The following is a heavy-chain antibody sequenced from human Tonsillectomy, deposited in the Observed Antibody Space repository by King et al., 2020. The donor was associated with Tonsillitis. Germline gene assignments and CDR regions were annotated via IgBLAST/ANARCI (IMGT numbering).Heavy chain of an antibody. Sequence: VQLVESGGGLVQPGGSLRLSCAASGFTFSSYAMSWVRQAPGKGLEWVSAISGSGGSTYYADSVKGRFTISRDNSKNTLYLQMKSLGAEDTAVYYCAKRGEGGSYTLWNWGQGTLVTVSS. D-gene: IGHD1-26*01. CDR2: ISGSGGST. V-gene: IGHV3-23*04. CDR3: AKRGEGGSYTLWN. CDR1: GFTFSSYA. J-gene: IGHJ4*02.